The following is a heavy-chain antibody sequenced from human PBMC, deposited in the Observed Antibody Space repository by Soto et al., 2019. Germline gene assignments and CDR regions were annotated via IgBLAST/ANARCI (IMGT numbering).Heavy chain of an antibody. V-gene: IGHV4-31*03. CDR2: IYYSGST. Sequence: QVQLQESGPGLVKPSQTLSLTCTVSGGSISSGGYYWSWIRQHPGKGLEWIGYIYYSGSTYYNPSLKSRVTISVDTSKNQFSLKLSSVTAADTAVYYCARVRGVRTPPPAKHWFDPWGQGTLVTVSS. J-gene: IGHJ5*02. D-gene: IGHD3-10*01. CDR1: GGSISSGGYY. CDR3: ARVRGVRTPPPAKHWFDP.